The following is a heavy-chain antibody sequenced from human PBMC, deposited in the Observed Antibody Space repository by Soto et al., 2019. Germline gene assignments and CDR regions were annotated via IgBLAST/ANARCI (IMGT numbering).Heavy chain of an antibody. CDR1: GFTFSSYA. J-gene: IGHJ4*02. D-gene: IGHD5-12*01. CDR3: AKGRRGYSGYDWVDY. V-gene: IGHV3-23*01. Sequence: EVQLLESGGGLVQPGGSLRLSCAASGFTFSSYAMSWVRQAPGKGLEWVSAISGSGGSTYYADSVKGRFTNSRENSKNTLYLQMNSLRAEDTAVYYCAKGRRGYSGYDWVDYWGQGTLVTVSS. CDR2: ISGSGGST.